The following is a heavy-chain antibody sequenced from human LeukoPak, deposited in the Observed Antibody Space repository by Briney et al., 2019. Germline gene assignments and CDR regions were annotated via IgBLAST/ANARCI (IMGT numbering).Heavy chain of an antibody. Sequence: ASVKVSCTASGNSISNYAVSWVRQAPGQGFEWMGGIIPIFGTADYAQKFQGRVTITADQSTSTTYMALSSLESEDTATYYCTTRACHAGGCSSSFYYYYGLHFWGQGTTVSVSS. CDR3: TTRACHAGGCSSSFYYYYGLHF. V-gene: IGHV1-69*01. D-gene: IGHD3-16*01. J-gene: IGHJ6*02. CDR1: GNSISNYA. CDR2: IIPIFGTA.